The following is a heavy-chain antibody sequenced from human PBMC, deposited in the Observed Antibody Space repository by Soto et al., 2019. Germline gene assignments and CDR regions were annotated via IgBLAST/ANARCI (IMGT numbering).Heavy chain of an antibody. D-gene: IGHD3-3*01. CDR2: IIPIFGTA. CDR3: ARARYYDFWSGYHGDPISINYYYYGMDV. Sequence: SMKVSCKASGGTFSSYAISWVRQAPGQGLEWMGGIIPIFGTANYAQKFQGRVTITADESTSTAYMELSSLRSEDTAVYYCARARYYDFWSGYHGDPISINYYYYGMDVWGQGTTVTVSS. V-gene: IGHV1-69*13. J-gene: IGHJ6*02. CDR1: GGTFSSYA.